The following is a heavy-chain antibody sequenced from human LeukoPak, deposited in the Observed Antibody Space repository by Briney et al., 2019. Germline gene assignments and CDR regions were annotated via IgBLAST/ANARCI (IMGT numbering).Heavy chain of an antibody. Sequence: PGGSLRLSCATSGFTFSTYWMSWVRQAPGKGLEWVSSISSSSSYIYYADSVKGRFTISRDNAKNSLYLQMNSLRAEDTAVYYCARYYYDSSGYYYGDAFDIWGQGTTVTISS. CDR3: ARYYYDSSGYYYGDAFDI. CDR2: ISSSSSYI. D-gene: IGHD3-22*01. CDR1: GFTFSTYW. V-gene: IGHV3-21*01. J-gene: IGHJ3*02.